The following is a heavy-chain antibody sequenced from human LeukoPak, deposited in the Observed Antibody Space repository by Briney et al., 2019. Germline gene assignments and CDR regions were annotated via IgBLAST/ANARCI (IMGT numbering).Heavy chain of an antibody. CDR3: ARDQQWLVFGY. CDR1: GFTFSNYG. D-gene: IGHD6-19*01. V-gene: IGHV3-30*19. J-gene: IGHJ4*02. CDR2: ISYDGSNK. Sequence: GGSLRLSCAASGFTFSNYGMHWVRQAPGKGLEWVAVISYDGSNKYYADSVKGRFTISRDNSKNTLYLQMNSLRAEDTVVYYCARDQQWLVFGYWGQGTLVTVSS.